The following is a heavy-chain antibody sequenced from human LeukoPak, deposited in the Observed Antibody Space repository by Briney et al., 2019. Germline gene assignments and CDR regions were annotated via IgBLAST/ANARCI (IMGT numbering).Heavy chain of an antibody. D-gene: IGHD2-15*01. Sequence: SSETLSLTCTVSGGSISSYYWSWIRQPPGKGLEWIGYIYYSGSTNYNPSLKSRVTISVDTSKNQFSLKLSSVTAADTAVYYCARDTRYCSGGSCYSSPDYWGQGTLVTVSS. CDR2: IYYSGST. CDR1: GGSISSYY. V-gene: IGHV4-59*12. J-gene: IGHJ4*02. CDR3: ARDTRYCSGGSCYSSPDY.